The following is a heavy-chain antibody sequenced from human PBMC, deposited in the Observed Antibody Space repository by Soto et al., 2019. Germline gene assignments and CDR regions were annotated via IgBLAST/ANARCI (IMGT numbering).Heavy chain of an antibody. J-gene: IGHJ4*02. CDR1: GYTFTSYS. D-gene: IGHD3-16*02. CDR3: AREEPWGSYRPRAFAY. Sequence: GASVKVSCKASGYTFTSYSMHWVRQAPGQSLEWMGWINGGNGETKYSQSFQGRVTINRGTSASTAYMELYSLTSEGTAVYFCAREEPWGSYRPRAFAYGGQETLATVSS. V-gene: IGHV1-3*01. CDR2: INGGNGET.